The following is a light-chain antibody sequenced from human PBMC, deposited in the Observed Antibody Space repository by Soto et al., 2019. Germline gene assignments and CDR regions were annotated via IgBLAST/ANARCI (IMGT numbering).Light chain of an antibody. J-gene: IGKJ4*01. CDR2: STS. V-gene: IGKV1-39*01. Sequence: DIQMTQSPSSLSASVGDRVTITCRASQSITNNVNWYQQQAGKAPKLLIYSTSSLQSGVPSRFSGSGSGTDFTLTISSLQPEDFATYYCQQTYSIPPLTFGGGTTVELK. CDR3: QQTYSIPPLT. CDR1: QSITNN.